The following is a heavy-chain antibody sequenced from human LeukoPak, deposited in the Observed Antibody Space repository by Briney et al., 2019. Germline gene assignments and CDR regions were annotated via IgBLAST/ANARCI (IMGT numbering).Heavy chain of an antibody. Sequence: ASVKVSCKASGGTFSSYAISWVRQAPGQGLEWMGGIIPIFGTANYAQKFQGRVTITADESTSTAYMELSSLRSEDTAVYYCAISGPYYDILTGYQAPSFDYWGQGTLVTVSS. CDR1: GGTFSSYA. V-gene: IGHV1-69*01. D-gene: IGHD3-9*01. J-gene: IGHJ4*02. CDR2: IIPIFGTA. CDR3: AISGPYYDILTGYQAPSFDY.